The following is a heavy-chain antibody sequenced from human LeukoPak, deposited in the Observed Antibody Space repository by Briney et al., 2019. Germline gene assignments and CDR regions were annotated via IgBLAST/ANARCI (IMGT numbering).Heavy chain of an antibody. J-gene: IGHJ4*02. Sequence: PGGSLRLSCAASGFTFSNAWMTWVRQAPGKGLEWVARIKSKTDGGTTDYAAPVKGRFTISRDDSKNTLYLQMNSLKTEDTAVYYCTTDSSVVDFDYWGQGTLVTVSS. CDR1: GFTFSNAW. V-gene: IGHV3-15*01. CDR2: IKSKTDGGTT. CDR3: TTDSSVVDFDY. D-gene: IGHD4-23*01.